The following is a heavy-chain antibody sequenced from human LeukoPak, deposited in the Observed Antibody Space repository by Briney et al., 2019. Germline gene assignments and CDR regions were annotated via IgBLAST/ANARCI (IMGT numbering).Heavy chain of an antibody. CDR3: ARGRALYNGRDWFDP. D-gene: IGHD1-1*01. Sequence: SETLSLTCTVSGGSISSYYWSWIRQPAGKGLEWIGRIYTSGSTNYNPSLKSRVTMSVDTSKNQFSLKLSSVTAADTAVYYCARGRALYNGRDWFDPWGQGTLVTVSS. J-gene: IGHJ5*02. V-gene: IGHV4-4*07. CDR1: GGSISSYY. CDR2: IYTSGST.